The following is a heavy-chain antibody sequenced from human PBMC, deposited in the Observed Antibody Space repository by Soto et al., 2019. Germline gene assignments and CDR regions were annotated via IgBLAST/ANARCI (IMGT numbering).Heavy chain of an antibody. CDR1: GGSFSDYY. D-gene: IGHD2-2*01. CDR2: INYSGST. V-gene: IGHV4-34*01. CDR3: GSCRYPPGGPAAPNGFDP. J-gene: IGHJ5*02. Sequence: SETLSLTCAVYGGSFSDYYWSWVRQPPGKGLEWIGQINYSGSTNYSPTLKSRVTISVNTSKKHFSLKLSSVTPAGTAVSYCGSCRYPPGGPAAPNGFDPWGQGTMVTVSS.